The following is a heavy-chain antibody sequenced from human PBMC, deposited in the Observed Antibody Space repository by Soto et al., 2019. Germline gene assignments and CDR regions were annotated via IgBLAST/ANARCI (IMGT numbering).Heavy chain of an antibody. Sequence: GGSLRLSCASSGFTFSSYSMDWVRQAPGKGLEWVSSISSSSSYIYYADSVKGRFTISRDNAKNSLYLQMSSLRAEDTAVYYCARDSLPDDLPYYMDVWGKGTTVTVSS. CDR1: GFTFSSYS. CDR3: ARDSLPDDLPYYMDV. CDR2: ISSSSSYI. D-gene: IGHD2-21*02. V-gene: IGHV3-21*01. J-gene: IGHJ6*03.